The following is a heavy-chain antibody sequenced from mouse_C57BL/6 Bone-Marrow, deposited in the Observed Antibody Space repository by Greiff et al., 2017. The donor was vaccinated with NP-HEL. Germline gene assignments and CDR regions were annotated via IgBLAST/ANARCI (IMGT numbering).Heavy chain of an antibody. J-gene: IGHJ2*01. Sequence: DVKLQESGAELVRPGSSVKMSCKTSGYTFTSYGINWVKQRPGQGLEWIGYIYIGNGYTEYNEKFKGKATLTSDTSSSTAYMQLSSLTSEDSAIYFCAREVIYYGYSYYFDYWGQGTTLTVSS. CDR3: AREVIYYGYSYYFDY. V-gene: IGHV1-58*01. CDR1: GYTFTSYG. CDR2: IYIGNGYT. D-gene: IGHD2-2*01.